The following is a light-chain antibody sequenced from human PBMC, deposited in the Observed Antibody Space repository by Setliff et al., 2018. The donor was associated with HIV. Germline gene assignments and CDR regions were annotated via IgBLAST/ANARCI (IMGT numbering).Light chain of an antibody. CDR3: CSYAGSSLYV. Sequence: SVLTQPRSVSGSPGQSVTISCTGTSSDVGDYNYVSWYQQHPGKAPKLMIYDVSERPSGVPDRFSGSKPGNTASLTISGLQAEDEADYSCCSYAGSSLYVFGTGTKVTVL. CDR2: DVS. CDR1: SSDVGDYNY. J-gene: IGLJ1*01. V-gene: IGLV2-11*01.